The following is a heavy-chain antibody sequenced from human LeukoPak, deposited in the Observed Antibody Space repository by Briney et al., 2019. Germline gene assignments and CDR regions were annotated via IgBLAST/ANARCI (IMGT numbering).Heavy chain of an antibody. Sequence: PGGSLRLSCAASGFTFSSYSMNWVRQAPGKGLEWVSSISSSSSYIYYADSVKGRFTISRDNAKNSLYLQMNSLRAEDTAVYYCASNYYDSSGYYYGTWGNAFDIWGQGTMVTVSS. CDR2: ISSSSSYI. CDR3: ASNYYDSSGYYYGTWGNAFDI. CDR1: GFTFSSYS. V-gene: IGHV3-21*04. D-gene: IGHD3-22*01. J-gene: IGHJ3*02.